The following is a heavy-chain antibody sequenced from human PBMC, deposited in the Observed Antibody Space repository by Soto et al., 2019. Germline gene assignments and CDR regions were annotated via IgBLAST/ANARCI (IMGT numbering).Heavy chain of an antibody. CDR1: GYTFTSYG. J-gene: IGHJ6*02. V-gene: IGHV1-18*01. CDR2: ISAYIGNT. Sequence: QVQLVQSGAEVKKPGASVKVSCKASGYTFTSYGISWVRQSPGQGLEWMGWISAYIGNTNYAQKLQGRVTMTTDTSPSTAYMELRSLRSDDTAVYYCARDPGGQLGYYGMDVWGQGTTVTVSS. CDR3: ARDPGGQLGYYGMDV. D-gene: IGHD6-13*01.